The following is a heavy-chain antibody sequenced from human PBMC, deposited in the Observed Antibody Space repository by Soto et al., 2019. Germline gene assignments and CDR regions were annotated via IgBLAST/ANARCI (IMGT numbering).Heavy chain of an antibody. J-gene: IGHJ3*02. CDR1: GFAFSTFA. CDR3: AAHLYGPYDCTQRAFDN. Sequence: QVQLVESGGGVVQPGTSLRLSCAASGFAFSTFALHWVRQAPGKGLEWVSLVSNDGDRTYYAESVKGRFTISRDASSNTLYLQMHGLRPEDTAVYYCAAHLYGPYDCTQRAFDNWGQGKLVAVS. CDR2: VSNDGDRT. V-gene: IGHV3-30-3*01. D-gene: IGHD4-17*01.